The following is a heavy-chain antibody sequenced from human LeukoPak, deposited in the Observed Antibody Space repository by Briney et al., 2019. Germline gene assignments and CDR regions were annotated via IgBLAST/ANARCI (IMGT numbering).Heavy chain of an antibody. CDR1: GFTFSSYA. CDR3: AKAMYSSSLEYNWFDP. J-gene: IGHJ5*02. Sequence: GGSLRLSCAASGFTFSSYAMSWVRQAPGKGLEWVSAISGSGGSTYYADSVKGRFTISRDNSKNTLYLQMNSLRAEDTAVYYCAKAMYSSSLEYNWFDPWGQGTLVTVSS. D-gene: IGHD6-13*01. CDR2: ISGSGGST. V-gene: IGHV3-23*01.